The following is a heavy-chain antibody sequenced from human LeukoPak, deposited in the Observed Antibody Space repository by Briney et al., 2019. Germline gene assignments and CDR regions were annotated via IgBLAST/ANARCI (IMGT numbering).Heavy chain of an antibody. J-gene: IGHJ4*02. Sequence: ASVKVSCTASGYTFTGYYMRWVRQAPGQGLEWMGRINPNSGGTNYAQKFQGRVTMTRDTSISTAYMELSRLRSDDTAVYYCARDMSGYLDYWGQGTLVTVSS. CDR1: GYTFTGYY. CDR3: ARDMSGYLDY. D-gene: IGHD3-3*01. CDR2: INPNSGGT. V-gene: IGHV1-2*06.